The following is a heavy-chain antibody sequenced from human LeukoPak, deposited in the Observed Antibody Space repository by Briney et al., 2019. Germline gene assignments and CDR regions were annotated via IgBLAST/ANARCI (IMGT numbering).Heavy chain of an antibody. CDR1: GGSISSSSYY. CDR3: ARGIAAAGAHRFQH. J-gene: IGHJ1*01. Sequence: PSETLSLTCTVSGGSISSSSYYWGWIRQPPGKGLEWIGSIYYSGSTYYNPSLKSRVTISVDTSKNQFSLKLSSVTAADTAVYYCARGIAAAGAHRFQHWGQGTLVTVSS. V-gene: IGHV4-39*07. CDR2: IYYSGST. D-gene: IGHD6-13*01.